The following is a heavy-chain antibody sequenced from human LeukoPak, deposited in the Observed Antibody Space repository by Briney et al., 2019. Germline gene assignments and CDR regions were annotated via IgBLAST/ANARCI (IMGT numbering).Heavy chain of an antibody. CDR3: ARAEGILEWIYFDY. V-gene: IGHV4-38-2*02. D-gene: IGHD3-3*01. CDR2: IYTTGST. J-gene: IGHJ4*02. Sequence: PSETLSLTCTVSGYSISSGYYWGWIRQPPGKGLEWIGRIYTTGSTNYNPSLKSRVTISVDTSKNQFSLKLSSVTAADTAVYYCARAEGILEWIYFDYWGQGTLVTVSS. CDR1: GYSISSGYY.